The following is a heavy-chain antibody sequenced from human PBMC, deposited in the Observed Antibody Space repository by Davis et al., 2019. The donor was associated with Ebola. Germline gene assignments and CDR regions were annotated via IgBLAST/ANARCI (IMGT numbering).Heavy chain of an antibody. D-gene: IGHD6-13*01. CDR1: GFTFSNYA. CDR2: ISGNSATT. Sequence: GGSLRLSCAASGFTFSNYAMTWVRQIPGKGLEWVSTISGNSATTNYADSVKGRFTIYRDNSKNTVYLHMNSLRAEDTAVYYCATGQQLGYWGQGSLVTVSS. J-gene: IGHJ4*02. V-gene: IGHV3-23*01. CDR3: ATGQQLGY.